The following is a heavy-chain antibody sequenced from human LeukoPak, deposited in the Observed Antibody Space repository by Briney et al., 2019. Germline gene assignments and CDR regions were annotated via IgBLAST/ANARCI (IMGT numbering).Heavy chain of an antibody. D-gene: IGHD2-8*02. CDR3: AREEGAAGESLDF. J-gene: IGHJ3*01. CDR1: GGSITGHF. CDR2: VHDSGAT. V-gene: IGHV4-59*11. Sequence: NPSETLSLTCTVSGGSITGHFWSWLRQAPGKRLEWLGYVHDSGATAYNPSLKTRLTISLHTSTNQFFLRLTAVTAADTAFYYCAREEGAAGESLDFWGQGTMVTVSS.